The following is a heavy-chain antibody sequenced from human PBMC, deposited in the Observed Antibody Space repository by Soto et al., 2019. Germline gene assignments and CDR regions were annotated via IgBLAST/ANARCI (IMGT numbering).Heavy chain of an antibody. V-gene: IGHV1-2*02. J-gene: IGHJ3*02. CDR1: GYPVTAYY. D-gene: IGHD3-3*01. Sequence: QLHLVQSGAVVKKPGASVTVSCSASGYPVTAYYMHWVRQAPGRGLEWMGGINPATGAAKYTQTFPGRVTVARDTSTSTVFMDPSGLTSEDTAVFYCARGGGVGVAGSAAFDMWGQGTLVTVSS. CDR3: ARGGGVGVAGSAAFDM. CDR2: INPATGAA.